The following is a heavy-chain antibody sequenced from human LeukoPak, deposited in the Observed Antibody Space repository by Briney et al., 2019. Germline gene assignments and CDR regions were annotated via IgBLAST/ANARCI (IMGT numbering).Heavy chain of an antibody. Sequence: PGGSLRLSCAACVFTFSSYAMSWVRQSPGKELECVSAISGSGGSTYYADSVKGRFTISRDNSKNTLYLQMNSLRAEDTAVYYCARDNRRGEQAGAFDIWGQGTMVTVSS. CDR2: ISGSGGST. V-gene: IGHV3-23*01. CDR1: VFTFSSYA. J-gene: IGHJ3*02. CDR3: ARDNRRGEQAGAFDI. D-gene: IGHD4-17*01.